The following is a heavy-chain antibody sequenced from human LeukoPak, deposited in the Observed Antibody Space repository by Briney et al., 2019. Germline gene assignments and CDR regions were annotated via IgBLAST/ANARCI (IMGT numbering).Heavy chain of an antibody. J-gene: IGHJ2*01. D-gene: IGHD3-10*01. CDR2: ISTTSTYI. CDR3: XXXEXNYXIRYFDL. V-gene: IGHV3-21*01. CDR1: GFTYSSYT. Sequence: PGGSLRLSCEASGFTYSSYTMDWGRQAPGKGLEWVSSISTTSTYINYADSVKGGFTISRDNAKNSLYLQMHSLRAEDTAVYYSXXXEXNYXIRYFDLWGRGTLVTVS.